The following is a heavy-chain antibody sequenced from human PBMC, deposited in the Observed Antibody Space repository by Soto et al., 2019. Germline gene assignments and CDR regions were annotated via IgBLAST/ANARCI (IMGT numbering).Heavy chain of an antibody. J-gene: IGHJ5*02. Sequence: PSETLSLTCAVYGGSFSGYYWSWIRQPPGKGLEWIGEINHSGSTNYNPSLKSRVTISVDTSKNQFSLKLSSVTAADTAVYYCARGYGSGSYYTDNNWFDPWGQGTLVIVSS. V-gene: IGHV4-34*01. D-gene: IGHD3-10*01. CDR2: INHSGST. CDR3: ARGYGSGSYYTDNNWFDP. CDR1: GGSFSGYY.